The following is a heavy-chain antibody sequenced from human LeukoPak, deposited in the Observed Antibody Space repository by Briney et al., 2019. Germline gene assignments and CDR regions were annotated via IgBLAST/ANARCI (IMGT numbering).Heavy chain of an antibody. CDR2: IYHSGST. Sequence: SETLSLTCAVSGYSIRSGYYWGWIRQPPEKGLEWIGSIYHSGSTYYNPSLKSRVTISVDTSKNQFSLKLGSVTAADTAVYYCARSITMFGVVWDAFDIWGQGTMVTVSS. V-gene: IGHV4-38-2*01. J-gene: IGHJ3*02. CDR1: GYSIRSGYY. D-gene: IGHD3-3*01. CDR3: ARSITMFGVVWDAFDI.